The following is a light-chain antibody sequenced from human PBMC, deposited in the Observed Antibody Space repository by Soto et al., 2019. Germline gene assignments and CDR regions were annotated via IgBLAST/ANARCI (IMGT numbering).Light chain of an antibody. CDR1: SGHSSYA. J-gene: IGLJ3*02. Sequence: QLVLTQSPSASASLGASVKLTCTLNSGHSSYAIAWHQQQPEKGPRYLMKLNSDGSHSKGDGIPDRFSGSSSGAERYLTISSLQSEDEADYYCHTLGTGIQEVFGGGTKLTVL. CDR2: LNSDGSH. CDR3: HTLGTGIQEV. V-gene: IGLV4-69*01.